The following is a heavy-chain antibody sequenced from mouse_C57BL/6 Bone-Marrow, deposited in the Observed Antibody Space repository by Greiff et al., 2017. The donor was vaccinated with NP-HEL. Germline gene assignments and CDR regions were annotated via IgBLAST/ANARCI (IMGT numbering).Heavy chain of an antibody. D-gene: IGHD1-1*01. CDR1: GFNIKDDY. V-gene: IGHV14-4*01. CDR2: IDPENGDT. J-gene: IGHJ2*01. Sequence: EVQLQQSGAELVRPGASVKLSCTASGFNIKDDYMHWVKQRPEQGLEWIGWIDPENGDTEYASKFQGKATITADTSSNTAYLQLSSLTSEDTAVYYCTTVVARDYFDCWGQGTTLTVSS. CDR3: TTVVARDYFDC.